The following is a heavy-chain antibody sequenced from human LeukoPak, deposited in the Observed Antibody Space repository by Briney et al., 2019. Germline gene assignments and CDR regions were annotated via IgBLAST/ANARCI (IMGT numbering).Heavy chain of an antibody. J-gene: IGHJ4*02. CDR2: ISSSGGST. D-gene: IGHD2-2*01. CDR1: GFTFSSYA. CDR3: AKVKGSEGYCSITSCLADY. Sequence: PGGSLRLSCAVSGFTFSSYAMSWVRQAPGKGLEWVSAISSSGGSTYYADSVKGRFTISRDNSKNALYLQLNSLRSEDTAVYYCAKVKGSEGYCSITSCLADYWGQGTLVTVSP. V-gene: IGHV3-23*01.